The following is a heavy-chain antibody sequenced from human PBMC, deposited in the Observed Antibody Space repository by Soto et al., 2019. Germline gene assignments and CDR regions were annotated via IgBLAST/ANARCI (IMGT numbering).Heavy chain of an antibody. CDR3: AVDSSGYGPDFDY. D-gene: IGHD3-22*01. V-gene: IGHV3-15*07. Sequence: GGSLRLSCAASGFTFSNAWMNWVRLAPGKGLEWVGRIKSKTDGETTDYGAPVKGRFTISRDDSENMLSLQMNSLKTEDTAVYYCAVDSSGYGPDFDYWGQGTPVTAPQ. CDR2: IKSKTDGETT. J-gene: IGHJ4*02. CDR1: GFTFSNAW.